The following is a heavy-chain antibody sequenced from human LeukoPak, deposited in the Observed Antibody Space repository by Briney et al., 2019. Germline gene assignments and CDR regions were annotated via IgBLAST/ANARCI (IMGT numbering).Heavy chain of an antibody. CDR1: GXSXTSYW. CDR2: IYPGDSDT. J-gene: IGHJ5*02. V-gene: IGHV5-51*01. D-gene: IGHD3-10*01. Sequence: LKISXKXSGXSXTSYWIGWVRQMPGKGLEWMGIIYPGDSDTRYSPSFQGQVTISADKSISTAYLQWSSLKASDTAMYYCAYYGSGSYFNNWFDPWGQGTLVTVSS. CDR3: AYYGSGSYFNNWFDP.